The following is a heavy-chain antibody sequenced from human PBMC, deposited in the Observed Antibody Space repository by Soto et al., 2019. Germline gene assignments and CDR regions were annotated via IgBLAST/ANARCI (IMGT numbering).Heavy chain of an antibody. CDR2: IKQDGSEK. J-gene: IGHJ3*02. CDR1: GFTFSSYW. V-gene: IGHV3-7*05. CDR3: ARDQAGYCSSTSCYLSEDAFDI. D-gene: IGHD2-2*01. Sequence: GGSLRLSCAASGFTFSSYWMSWVRQAPGKGLEWVANIKQDGSEKYYVDSVKGRFTISRDNAKNSLYLQMNSLRAEDTAVYYCARDQAGYCSSTSCYLSEDAFDIWGQGTMVTVSS.